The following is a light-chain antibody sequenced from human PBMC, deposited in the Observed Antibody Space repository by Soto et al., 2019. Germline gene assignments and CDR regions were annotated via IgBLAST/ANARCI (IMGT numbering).Light chain of an antibody. J-gene: IGKJ1*01. V-gene: IGKV3-20*01. CDR2: AAS. CDR3: QQYGSSPWT. CDR1: QSVSNY. Sequence: EIVLTQSPATLSLSPGEGATLSCRASQSVSNYLAWYQQKPGQAPRLLIYAASRRATGIPDRFSGSGSGTDFTLTISRLEPEDFAVYYCQQYGSSPWTFGQGTKVDTK.